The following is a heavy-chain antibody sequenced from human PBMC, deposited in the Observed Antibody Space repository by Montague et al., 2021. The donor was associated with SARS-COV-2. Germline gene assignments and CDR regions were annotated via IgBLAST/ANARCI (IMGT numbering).Heavy chain of an antibody. V-gene: IGHV4-59*01. CDR1: GGSTSSYY. D-gene: IGHD3-10*01. Sequence: SETLSLTCSISGGSTSSYYWTWIRQSPGKGLQWIGYIFYTGSTKFNPSLKSRVSMSLDTSKNHFSLRLSAVTAADTAVYYCARLGVVPSPRTVDPWGQGTLGTVSS. CDR3: ARLGVVPSPRTVDP. CDR2: IFYTGST. J-gene: IGHJ5*02.